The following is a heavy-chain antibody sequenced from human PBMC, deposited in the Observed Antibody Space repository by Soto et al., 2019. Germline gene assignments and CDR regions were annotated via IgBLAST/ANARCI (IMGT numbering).Heavy chain of an antibody. CDR1: GFTFSRYS. J-gene: IGHJ6*02. V-gene: IGHV3-21*02. Sequence: EVQLVESGGGLVKPGGSLRLSCAASGFTFSRYSMNWVRQAPGQGLEWVSSISDSSSYIYYADSVKGRFTISRDNAKNSLYLQMNSLRAEDTAVYYCARAHYSSYDKRGVYYYYGVDVWGQGTTVTVSS. D-gene: IGHD5-12*01. CDR3: ARAHYSSYDKRGVYYYYGVDV. CDR2: ISDSSSYI.